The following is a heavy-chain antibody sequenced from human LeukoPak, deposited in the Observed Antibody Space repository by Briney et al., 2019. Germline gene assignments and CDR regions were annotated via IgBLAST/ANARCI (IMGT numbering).Heavy chain of an antibody. CDR2: ISAYNGNT. D-gene: IGHD2-15*01. J-gene: IGHJ4*02. CDR1: GYTFTSYG. Sequence: ASVKVSCKASGYTFTSYGISWVRQAPGQGLEWMGWISAYNGNTNYAQKLQGRVTMTTDTSTSTAYMELRSLSSDDGAVYYCARETPVGACFDYWGQGTLVTVSS. V-gene: IGHV1-18*01. CDR3: ARETPVGACFDY.